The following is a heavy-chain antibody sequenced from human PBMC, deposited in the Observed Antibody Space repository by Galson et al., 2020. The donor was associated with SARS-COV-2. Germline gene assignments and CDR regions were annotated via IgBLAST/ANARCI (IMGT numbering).Heavy chain of an antibody. CDR2: ISNSGNTI. D-gene: IGHD3-16*02. J-gene: IGHJ4*02. CDR3: ARVARGSYRDYYFDY. Sequence: GESLKISCAASGFTFSDYYMNWIRQAPGKGLEWVSYISNSGNTIYYADSVKGRFTISRDNAKNSLYLQMNSLRAEETALYYCARVARGSYRDYYFDYWGQGTLVTVSS. CDR1: GFTFSDYY. V-gene: IGHV3-11*04.